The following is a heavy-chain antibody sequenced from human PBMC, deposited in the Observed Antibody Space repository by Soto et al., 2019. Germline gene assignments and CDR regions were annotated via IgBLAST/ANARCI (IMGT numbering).Heavy chain of an antibody. V-gene: IGHV4-30-4*01. CDR2: IYYSGNT. CDR1: GDSISTADYY. J-gene: IGHJ4*02. D-gene: IGHD6-6*01. CDR3: ARGIYSTSSFFDS. Sequence: PSETLSLTCTVSGDSISTADYYWNWIRQPPGKGLEWIGYIYYSGNTYYIPSLKSRVTISVDTSKNQISLKLNSVTAADTAVYYCARGIYSTSSFFDSWGQGTRGTVS.